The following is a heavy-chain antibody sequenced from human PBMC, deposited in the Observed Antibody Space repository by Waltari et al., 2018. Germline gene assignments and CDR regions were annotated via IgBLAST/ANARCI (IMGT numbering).Heavy chain of an antibody. V-gene: IGHV3-15*01. CDR2: IKSKTDGGTT. CDR1: GFTVSSNY. D-gene: IGHD1-7*01. J-gene: IGHJ4*02. CDR3: NRGGTFDY. Sequence: EVQLVESGGGLIQPGGSLRLSCAASGFTVSSNYMSWVRKAPGKGRGWVGRIKSKTDGGTTDYAAPVKGIFTISRDDSKNTLYLQMNSLKTEDTAVYYCNRGGTFDYWGQGTLVTVSS.